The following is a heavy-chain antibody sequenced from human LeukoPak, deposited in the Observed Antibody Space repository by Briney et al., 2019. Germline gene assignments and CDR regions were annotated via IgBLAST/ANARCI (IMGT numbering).Heavy chain of an antibody. CDR2: IYHSGST. CDR1: GGSISSGGYS. J-gene: IGHJ4*02. CDR3: GERSDHQEN. V-gene: IGHV4-30-2*01. Sequence: SETLSLTCAVSGGSISSGGYSWSWIRQPPGKGLEWIGYIYHSGSTYYNPSLKSRVTISVDRSKNQFSLKLSSVTAADTAVYYCGERSDHQENWGQGTLVTVSS.